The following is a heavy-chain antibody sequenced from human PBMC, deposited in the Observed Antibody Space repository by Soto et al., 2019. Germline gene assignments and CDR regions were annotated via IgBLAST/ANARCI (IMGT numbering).Heavy chain of an antibody. CDR3: AEGGFYDGFDY. CDR2: IINSGGTT. D-gene: IGHD5-12*01. J-gene: IGHJ4*02. Sequence: EVQLLESGGGLVQPGGSLRLSCAASGFTFSKFAMTWVRQAPGKGLEWVSTIINSGGTTYYADSVKGRFTISRDNSENTLFLQMNSLRAEDTAVYYCAEGGFYDGFDYWGQGTLVTVSS. V-gene: IGHV3-23*01. CDR1: GFTFSKFA.